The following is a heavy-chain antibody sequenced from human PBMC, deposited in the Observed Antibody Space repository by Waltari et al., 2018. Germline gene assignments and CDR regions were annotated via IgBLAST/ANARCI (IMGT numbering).Heavy chain of an antibody. V-gene: IGHV3-23*01. Sequence: EVQLLESGGGLVQPGGSLRLSCAASGFTFSSYAMSWVRQAPGRGLAWVSAISGSGGSTYYAESVKGRFTSSRDNSKNTLYLQMNSLRAEDTAVYYCAKDGVGKGWSFYYFDYWGQGTLVTVSS. J-gene: IGHJ4*02. CDR2: ISGSGGST. CDR1: GFTFSSYA. D-gene: IGHD2-15*01. CDR3: AKDGVGKGWSFYYFDY.